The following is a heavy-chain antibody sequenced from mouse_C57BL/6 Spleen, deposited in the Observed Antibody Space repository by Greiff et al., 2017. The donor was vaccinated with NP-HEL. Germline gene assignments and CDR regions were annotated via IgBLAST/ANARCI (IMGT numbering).Heavy chain of an antibody. CDR2: IWGVGST. V-gene: IGHV2-6*01. CDR3: ASQTGTGGAMDY. Sequence: VMLVESGPGLVAPSQSLSITCTVSGFSLTSYGVDWVRQSPGKGLEWLGVIWGVGSTNYNSALKSRLSISKDNSKSQVFLKMNSLQTDDTAMYYCASQTGTGGAMDYWGQGTSVTVSS. D-gene: IGHD4-1*01. J-gene: IGHJ4*01. CDR1: GFSLTSYG.